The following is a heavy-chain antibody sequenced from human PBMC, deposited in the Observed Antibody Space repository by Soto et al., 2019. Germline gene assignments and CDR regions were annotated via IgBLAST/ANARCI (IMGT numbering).Heavy chain of an antibody. CDR1: GRTFNSYG. CDR3: ARVRVIRGVIPSHFGL. D-gene: IGHD3-10*01. CDR2: IIPLYGTV. Sequence: QAHLAQSGAEVKRPGSSVTVSCTASGRTFNSYGSSWVRQAPGQGLDWMGVIIPLYGTVTCAQKFQGRVSITADKSTSTAYMALNRLRSDDTAVYYCARVRVIRGVIPSHFGLWGQGTLVTVP. V-gene: IGHV1-69*06. J-gene: IGHJ4*02.